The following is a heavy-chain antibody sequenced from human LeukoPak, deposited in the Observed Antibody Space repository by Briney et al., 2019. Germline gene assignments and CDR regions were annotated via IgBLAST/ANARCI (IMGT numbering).Heavy chain of an antibody. CDR2: ISGSGSTT. CDR1: GFTFSDYY. Sequence: TGGSLRLSCGASGFTFSDYYMSWIRQAPGKGLEWVSYISGSGSTTYYADSVKGRFTISRDNSKNTLYLQMNSLRAEDTAVYYCARRAGAYSHPYGYWGQGTLVTVSS. CDR3: ARRAGAYSHPYGY. J-gene: IGHJ4*02. V-gene: IGHV3-11*01. D-gene: IGHD4/OR15-4a*01.